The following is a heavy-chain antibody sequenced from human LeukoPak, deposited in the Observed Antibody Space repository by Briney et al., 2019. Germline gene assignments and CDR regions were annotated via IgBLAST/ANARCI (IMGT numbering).Heavy chain of an antibody. CDR2: INPNSGGT. Sequence: ASVKDSCKASGYTFIGYYIHWVRQAPGQGLEWMGWINPNSGGTNYAQKFQGRVTMTRDTSIRTAYMELSRLTSDDTAVYYCARHGPEYATSLPFEYWGQGTLVTVSS. D-gene: IGHD1-14*01. CDR3: ARHGPEYATSLPFEY. CDR1: GYTFIGYY. V-gene: IGHV1-2*02. J-gene: IGHJ4*02.